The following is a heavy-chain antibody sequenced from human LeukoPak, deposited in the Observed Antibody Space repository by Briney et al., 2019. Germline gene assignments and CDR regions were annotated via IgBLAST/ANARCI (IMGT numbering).Heavy chain of an antibody. CDR3: ARDQNGIAVY. V-gene: IGHV3-21*01. J-gene: IGHJ4*02. CDR1: GFAFSSYS. CDR2: ISGSSTYT. D-gene: IGHD6-19*01. Sequence: GGSLRLSCAASGFAFSSYSMNWVRQAPGKGLEWVSSISGSSTYTYYTDSVKGRFTISRDNAKTSLYLQMNSLRAEDTAVYYCARDQNGIAVYWGQGTLVTVSS.